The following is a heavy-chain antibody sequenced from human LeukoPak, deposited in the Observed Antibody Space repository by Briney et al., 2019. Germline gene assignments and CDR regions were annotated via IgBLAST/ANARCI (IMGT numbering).Heavy chain of an antibody. D-gene: IGHD6-6*01. Sequence: ASVKVSCKASGYTFTGYYMHWVRQAPGQGLEWMGWINPNSGGTNYAQKFQGRVTMTRDTSTSTVYMELSSLRSEDTAVYYCARLGVEDSSSSAYWGQGTLVTVSS. CDR1: GYTFTGYY. V-gene: IGHV1-2*02. CDR3: ARLGVEDSSSSAY. CDR2: INPNSGGT. J-gene: IGHJ4*02.